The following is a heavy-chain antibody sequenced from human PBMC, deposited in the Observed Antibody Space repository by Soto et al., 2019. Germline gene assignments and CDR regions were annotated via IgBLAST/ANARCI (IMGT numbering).Heavy chain of an antibody. V-gene: IGHV1-2*02. CDR3: ARDRVVYYYDTTGYYLEGP. J-gene: IGHJ5*02. CDR1: GYTFTGYY. Sequence: ASVKVSCKTSGYTFTGYYIHWVRQAPGHGLEWMGRINPNGGGTNYALKFQGRVTMTRDMSISTAYMELSSLRSDDTAVYFCARDRVVYYYDTTGYYLEGPWGQGTLVTVSS. CDR2: INPNGGGT. D-gene: IGHD3-22*01.